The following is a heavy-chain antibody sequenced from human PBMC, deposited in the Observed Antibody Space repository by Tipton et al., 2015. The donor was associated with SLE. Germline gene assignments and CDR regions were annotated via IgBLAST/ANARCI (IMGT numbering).Heavy chain of an antibody. CDR3: ARGFYYDFWSAYHNEKGPKTYYFGY. D-gene: IGHD3-3*01. CDR2: IDYRGST. V-gene: IGHV4-39*07. Sequence: TLSLTCTVSGGSISSSIDSYWAWIRQPPGKRLEWIGSIDYRGSTTYSPSLRSRVMISVDTSTNRLSLNLASVTAADTAIYFCARGFYYDFWSAYHNEKGPKTYYFGYWGQGSLVTVSS. CDR1: GGSISSSIDSY. J-gene: IGHJ4*02.